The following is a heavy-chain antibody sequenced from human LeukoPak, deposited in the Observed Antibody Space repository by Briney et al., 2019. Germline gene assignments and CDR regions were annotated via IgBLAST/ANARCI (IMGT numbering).Heavy chain of an antibody. CDR1: GGSISSYY. V-gene: IGHV4-59*01. CDR2: IYYSGST. J-gene: IGHJ4*02. D-gene: IGHD6-19*01. CDR3: ARDELLSSGWYQY. Sequence: PSETLSLTCTVSGGSISSYYWSWIRQPPGKGLEWIGYIYYSGSTNYNPSLKSRVTISVDTSKNQFSLKLSSVTAADTAVYCCARDELLSSGWYQYWGQGTLVTVSS.